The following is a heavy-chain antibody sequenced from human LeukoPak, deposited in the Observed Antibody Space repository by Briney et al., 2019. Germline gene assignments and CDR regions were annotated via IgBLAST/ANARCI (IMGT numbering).Heavy chain of an antibody. CDR3: ARASKFDYFDY. CDR1: GYTFTGYY. J-gene: IGHJ4*02. CDR2: INPSGGST. V-gene: IGHV1-46*01. D-gene: IGHD3-10*02. Sequence: ASVKVSCKASGYTFTGYYMHWVRQAPGQGLEWMGIINPSGGSTSYAQKFQGRVTMTRDMSTSTVYMELSSLRSEDTAVYYCARASKFDYFDYWGQGTLVTVSS.